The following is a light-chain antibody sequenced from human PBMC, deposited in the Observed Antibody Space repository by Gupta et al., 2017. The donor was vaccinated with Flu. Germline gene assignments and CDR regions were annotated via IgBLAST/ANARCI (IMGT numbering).Light chain of an antibody. CDR1: QSVASY. CDR2: GAA. Sequence: EIVLTQSPGTLSLSSGERATLSCRASQSVASYLSWYQQKTGQAPRLLIYGAASRATGIPDRFGGSGSGTDFSLTISRLEPEDFAVYYCQHYGTSPTFGQGTKLEIK. CDR3: QHYGTSPT. J-gene: IGKJ2*01. V-gene: IGKV3-20*01.